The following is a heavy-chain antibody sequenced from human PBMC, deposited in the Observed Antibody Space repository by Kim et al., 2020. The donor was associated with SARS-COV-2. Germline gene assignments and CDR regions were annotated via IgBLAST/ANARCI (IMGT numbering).Heavy chain of an antibody. V-gene: IGHV1-69*13. CDR1: GGTFSSYA. D-gene: IGHD5-12*01. CDR2: IIPIFGTA. Sequence: SVKVSCKASGGTFSSYAISWVRQAPGQGLEWMGGIIPIFGTANYAQKFQGRVTITADESTSTAYMELSSLRSEDTAVYYCARAFRGQASPDGYNDYWGQGTLVTVSS. J-gene: IGHJ4*02. CDR3: ARAFRGQASPDGYNDY.